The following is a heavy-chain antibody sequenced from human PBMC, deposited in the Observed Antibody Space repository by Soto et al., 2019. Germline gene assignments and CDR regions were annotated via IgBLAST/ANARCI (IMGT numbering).Heavy chain of an antibody. CDR3: ATGYCSSTSCHYYYYGMDV. D-gene: IGHD2-2*01. Sequence: PGESLKISCKGSGYSFTSYWISWVRQMPGKGLEWMGRIDPSDSYTNYSPSFQGHVTISADKSISTAYLQWSSLKASDTDMYYCATGYCSSTSCHYYYYGMDVWGQGTTVTVSS. J-gene: IGHJ6*02. CDR1: GYSFTSYW. CDR2: IDPSDSYT. V-gene: IGHV5-10-1*01.